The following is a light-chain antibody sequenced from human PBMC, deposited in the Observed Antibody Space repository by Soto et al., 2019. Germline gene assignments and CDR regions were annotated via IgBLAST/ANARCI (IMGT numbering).Light chain of an antibody. V-gene: IGLV2-8*02. Sequence: QSLLTQAPSGYRSPWASVHNNYPGTSSDVGGYNYVSWYQQHPGKAPKLMIYEVSKRPSGVPDRFSGSKSGNTASLTVSGLQAEDEADYYCSSYAGSNNLGVFGTGTKVTVL. CDR3: SSYAGSNNLGV. CDR1: SSDVGGYNY. CDR2: EVS. J-gene: IGLJ1*01.